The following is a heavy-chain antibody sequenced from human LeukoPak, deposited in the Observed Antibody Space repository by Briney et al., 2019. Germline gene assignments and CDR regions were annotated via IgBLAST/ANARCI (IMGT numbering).Heavy chain of an antibody. J-gene: IGHJ4*02. CDR2: IYPGDSET. CDR3: ARSGVIRGFTRLFDY. Sequence: GEYLKISCKGSGYTFNTYWIGWVRQMPGKGLEWMGVIYPGDSETIYSPSFQGQVTISADKSITTAYLQWSSLKASDTAMYYCARSGVIRGFTRLFDYWGQGTLVTVSS. V-gene: IGHV5-51*01. CDR1: GYTFNTYW. D-gene: IGHD3-10*01.